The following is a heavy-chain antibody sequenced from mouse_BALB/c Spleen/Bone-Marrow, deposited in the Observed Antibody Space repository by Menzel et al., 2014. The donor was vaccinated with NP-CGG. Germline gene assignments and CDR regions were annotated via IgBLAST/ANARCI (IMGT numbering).Heavy chain of an antibody. CDR2: ISYDGSN. CDR1: GYSITSGYY. D-gene: IGHD2-1*01. Sequence: EVKLPESGPGLVKPSQSLSLTCSATGYSITSGYYWYWIRQFPGNKLEWMGYISYDGSNNYNPSLKNRISITRDTSKNQFFLKLNSVTAEDTAAYYCARKEGNYGAYWGQGTLVTVSA. J-gene: IGHJ3*01. CDR3: ARKEGNYGAY. V-gene: IGHV3-6*02.